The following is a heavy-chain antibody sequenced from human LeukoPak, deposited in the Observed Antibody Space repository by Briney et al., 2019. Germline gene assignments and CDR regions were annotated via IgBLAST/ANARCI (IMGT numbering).Heavy chain of an antibody. V-gene: IGHV3-30-3*01. D-gene: IGHD3-10*01. J-gene: IGHJ4*02. CDR1: GFTFRNYV. CDR2: TSSDLNVK. Sequence: GGSLRLSCAASGFTFRNYVIHWVRQAPGKGLEWVAVTSSDLNVKLYADSVKGRFTVSRDNSRSTLYLQMNSLRPEDTAIYYCAREGYYGSGSPPSLYFDYWGQGTLVTVSS. CDR3: AREGYYGSGSPPSLYFDY.